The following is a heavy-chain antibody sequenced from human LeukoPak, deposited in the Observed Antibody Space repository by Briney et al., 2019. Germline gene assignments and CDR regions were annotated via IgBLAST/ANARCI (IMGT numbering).Heavy chain of an antibody. Sequence: PSETLPLTCTVSGDSISSSHYYWGWIRQSPGKGLEWIGSIYSGGETHYNPSLNSRVTIFLDTSKNRFSLNLISVTATDTAVYYCVRDYSNFVQGDWGQGTLVTVSS. CDR2: IYSGGET. CDR1: GDSISSSHYY. CDR3: VRDYSNFVQGD. V-gene: IGHV4-39*02. J-gene: IGHJ4*02. D-gene: IGHD4-11*01.